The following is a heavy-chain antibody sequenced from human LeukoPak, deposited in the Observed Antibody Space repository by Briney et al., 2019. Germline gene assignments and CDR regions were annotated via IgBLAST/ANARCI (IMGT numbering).Heavy chain of an antibody. Sequence: PSQTLSLTCAVSGGSISSGGYSWSWIRQPPGKGLEWIGYIYHSGSTYYNPSLKSRVTISVDTSKNQFSLKLSSVTAADTAVYYCARGPPGHGDYDYWGQGTLVTVSS. CDR2: IYHSGST. V-gene: IGHV4-30-2*01. D-gene: IGHD4-17*01. CDR1: GGSISSGGYS. J-gene: IGHJ4*02. CDR3: ARGPPGHGDYDY.